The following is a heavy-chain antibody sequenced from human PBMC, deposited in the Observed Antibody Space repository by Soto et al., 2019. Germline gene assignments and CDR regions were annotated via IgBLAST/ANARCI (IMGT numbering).Heavy chain of an antibody. D-gene: IGHD6-13*01. CDR2: ISYDGSNK. CDR3: ARPIAARGRMPRGAFDI. Sequence: QVQLVESGGGVVQPGRSLRLSCAASGFTFSSYGMHWVRQAPGKGLEWVAVISYDGSNKYYADSVKGRFTISRDNSKNTLYLQMNSLRAEDTAVYYCARPIAARGRMPRGAFDIWGQGTMVTVSS. J-gene: IGHJ3*02. V-gene: IGHV3-30*03. CDR1: GFTFSSYG.